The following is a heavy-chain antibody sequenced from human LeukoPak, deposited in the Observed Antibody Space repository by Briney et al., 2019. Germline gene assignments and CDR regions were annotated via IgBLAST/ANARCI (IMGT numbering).Heavy chain of an antibody. V-gene: IGHV4-59*08. Sequence: SETLSLTCTVSGGSISSYYWSWIRQPPGKGLEWIGYIYYSGSTNYNPSLKSRVTISVDTSKNQFSLKLSSVTAADTAIYYCARGGSGTYGGGFDFWGQGTRVTVSS. CDR2: IYYSGST. D-gene: IGHD1-26*01. CDR1: GGSISSYY. CDR3: ARGGSGTYGGGFDF. J-gene: IGHJ4*02.